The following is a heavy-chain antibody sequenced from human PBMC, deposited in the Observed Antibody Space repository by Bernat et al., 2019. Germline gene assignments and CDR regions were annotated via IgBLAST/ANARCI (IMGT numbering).Heavy chain of an antibody. CDR3: ARVDSSGYYTSDY. CDR1: GFTFSSYG. J-gene: IGHJ4*02. CDR2: IWYDGSNK. V-gene: IGHV3-33*01. Sequence: QVQLVESGGGVVQPGRSLRLSCAASGFTFSSYGMHWVRQAPGKGLEWVAVIWYDGSNKYYADSVKGRFTISRDNSKNTLYLQMNSLRAEDTAVYYCARVDSSGYYTSDYWGQGTLVTVSS. D-gene: IGHD3-22*01.